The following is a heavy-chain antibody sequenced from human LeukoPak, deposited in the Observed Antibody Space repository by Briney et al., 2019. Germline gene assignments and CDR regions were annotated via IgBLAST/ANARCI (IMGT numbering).Heavy chain of an antibody. CDR1: GFTFSDYY. Sequence: GGSLRLSCAASGFTFSDYYMSWIRQAPGKGLEWVSYISSSGSTIYYADSVKGRFTISRDNAKNSLYLQMNSLRAEDTAVYYCARYKDIVASAYYFDYWGQGTLVTVSS. CDR3: ARYKDIVASAYYFDY. V-gene: IGHV3-11*04. D-gene: IGHD2-15*01. J-gene: IGHJ4*02. CDR2: ISSSGSTI.